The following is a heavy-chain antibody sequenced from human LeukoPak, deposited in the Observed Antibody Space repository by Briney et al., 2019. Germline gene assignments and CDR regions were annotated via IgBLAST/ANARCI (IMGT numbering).Heavy chain of an antibody. CDR2: ISGSGGST. J-gene: IGHJ4*02. CDR1: GFTFSTYG. V-gene: IGHV3-23*01. Sequence: GGSLRLSCAASGFTFSTYGLNWVRQAPGKGLEWVSTISGSGGSTYYADSVKGRFTISRDNAKHSLYLQINSLRVEDTAVYYCAKYADVPYFDYWGQGNLVTVSS. D-gene: IGHD3-16*01. CDR3: AKYADVPYFDY.